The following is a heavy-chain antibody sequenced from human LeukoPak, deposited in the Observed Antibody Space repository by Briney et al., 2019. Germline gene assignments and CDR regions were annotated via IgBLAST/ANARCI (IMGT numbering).Heavy chain of an antibody. CDR2: IYSGGST. CDR1: GFTVSSNY. J-gene: IGHJ4*02. D-gene: IGHD6-19*01. CDR3: ARDSSGWYYFDH. Sequence: PGGSLRLSCAASGFTVSSNYMSWVRQAPGKGLEWVSVIYSGGSTYYADSVKGRFTISRDNSKNTLYLQMNSLRAEDTAVYYCARDSSGWYYFDHWGQGTLVTVSS. V-gene: IGHV3-53*01.